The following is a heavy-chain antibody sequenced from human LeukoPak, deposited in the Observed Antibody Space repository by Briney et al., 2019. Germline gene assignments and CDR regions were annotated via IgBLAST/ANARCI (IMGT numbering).Heavy chain of an antibody. CDR2: IWSDGINK. CDR3: ARSTYSSSSYYFDY. Sequence: GGSLRLSCAASGFTFSNYGIHWVRQAPGKGLEWVADIWSDGINKYYVDSVKGRFTISRDNSKNTLYLQMNSLRADDTAVYYCARSTYSSSSYYFDYWGQGSLVTVSS. J-gene: IGHJ4*02. CDR1: GFTFSNYG. D-gene: IGHD6-13*01. V-gene: IGHV3-33*01.